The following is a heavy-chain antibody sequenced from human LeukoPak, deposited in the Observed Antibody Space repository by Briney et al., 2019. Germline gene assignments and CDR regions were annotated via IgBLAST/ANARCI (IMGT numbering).Heavy chain of an antibody. CDR3: AKVQGYCSETSCYPDY. J-gene: IGHJ4*02. V-gene: IGHV7-4-1*02. CDR2: INTNTGNP. D-gene: IGHD2-2*01. CDR1: GCTFTSYA. Sequence: ASVKVSCKASGCTFTSYAINWVRQAPGQGLEWMGWINTNTGNPTYAQGFTGRFVFSLDTSVNTAYLQTSSLKTEDTAVYYCAKVQGYCSETSCYPDYWGQGTLVTVSS.